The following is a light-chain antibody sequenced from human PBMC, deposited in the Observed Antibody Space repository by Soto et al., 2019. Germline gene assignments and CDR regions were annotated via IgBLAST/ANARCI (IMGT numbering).Light chain of an antibody. Sequence: QSALTQPASVSGSPGQSITISCTGTSSDVGGYNYVSWYQQHPGKAPKLMIYDVSNRPSGVSNRFSGPKSGNTASLTISGLQAEDEADYYCSSYTRSRDVVFGGGTKLTVL. V-gene: IGLV2-14*01. J-gene: IGLJ2*01. CDR1: SSDVGGYNY. CDR2: DVS. CDR3: SSYTRSRDVV.